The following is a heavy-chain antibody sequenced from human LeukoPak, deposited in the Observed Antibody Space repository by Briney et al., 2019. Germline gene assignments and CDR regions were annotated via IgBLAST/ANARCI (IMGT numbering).Heavy chain of an antibody. D-gene: IGHD3-22*01. Sequence: GESLKISCKGSGYSFTSYWIGWVRQMPGKGLEWMGIIYPGDSDTRYSPSFQGQVTISADKSISTAYLQWSSLEASDTAMYYCARRIDSSGYSDDAFDIWGQGTMVTVSS. CDR1: GYSFTSYW. V-gene: IGHV5-51*01. CDR3: ARRIDSSGYSDDAFDI. CDR2: IYPGDSDT. J-gene: IGHJ3*02.